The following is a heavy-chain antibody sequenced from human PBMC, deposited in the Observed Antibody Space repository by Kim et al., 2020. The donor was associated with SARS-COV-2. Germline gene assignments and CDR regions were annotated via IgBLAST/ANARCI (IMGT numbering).Heavy chain of an antibody. V-gene: IGHV1-69*13. CDR1: GGTFSSYG. J-gene: IGHJ5*02. D-gene: IGHD6-13*01. CDR3: ARVIGAAAGWGDWFDP. CDR2: IIPIFGTA. Sequence: SVKVSCKASGGTFSSYGISWVRQAPGQGLEWMGGIIPIFGTANYAQKFQGRVTITADDSSSTAYMELSSLRSEDTAMYYCARVIGAAAGWGDWFDPWGQGTLVTVSS.